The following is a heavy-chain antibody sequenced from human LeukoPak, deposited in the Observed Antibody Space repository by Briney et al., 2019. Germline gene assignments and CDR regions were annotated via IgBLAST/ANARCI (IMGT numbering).Heavy chain of an antibody. J-gene: IGHJ4*02. CDR2: IYYSGST. V-gene: IGHV4-59*08. Sequence: SETLSLTCTVSGGSISSYYWSWIRQPPGKGLEWIGYIYYSGSTNYNPSLKSRVTISVDTSKNQFSLKLSSVTAADTAVYYCARHRGPYGSGISYFDYWGQGTLVTVSS. CDR1: GGSISSYY. CDR3: ARHRGPYGSGISYFDY. D-gene: IGHD3-10*01.